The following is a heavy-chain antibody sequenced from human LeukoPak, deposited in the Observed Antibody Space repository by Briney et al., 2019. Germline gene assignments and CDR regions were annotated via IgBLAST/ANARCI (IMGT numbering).Heavy chain of an antibody. CDR3: ASESLISGSYDY. V-gene: IGHV1-8*03. D-gene: IGHD1-26*01. J-gene: IGHJ4*02. CDR2: MNPNSGNT. CDR1: GYSFTSYD. Sequence: ASVKVSCKASGYSFTSYDINWVRQATGQGLEWMGWMNPNSGNTGYAQKFQGRVTITRNTSISTAYMELSSLRSEDTAVYYCASESLISGSYDYWGQGTLVTVSS.